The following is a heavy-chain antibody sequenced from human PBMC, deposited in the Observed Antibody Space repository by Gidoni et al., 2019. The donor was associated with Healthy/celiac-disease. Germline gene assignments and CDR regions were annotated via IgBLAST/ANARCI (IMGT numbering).Heavy chain of an antibody. Sequence: QVQLVQSGAEVKKPGASVKVSCKASGYTFTSYGIIWVRQAPGQGLECMGWISAYNGNTNYAQKLQGRVTMTTDTSTSTAYMELRSLRSDDTAVYYCARDLGYWDKGYYYYGMDVWGQGTTVTVSS. CDR3: ARDLGYWDKGYYYYGMDV. D-gene: IGHD3-22*01. J-gene: IGHJ6*02. CDR2: ISAYNGNT. V-gene: IGHV1-18*01. CDR1: GYTFTSYG.